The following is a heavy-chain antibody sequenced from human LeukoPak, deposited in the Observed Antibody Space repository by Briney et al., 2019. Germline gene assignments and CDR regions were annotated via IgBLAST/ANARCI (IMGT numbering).Heavy chain of an antibody. CDR3: GRVAANAFDI. CDR2: ISDSGGST. Sequence: GGSLRLSCVASGFTFNNYAMSWVRQAPGKGLEWVSGISDSGGSTYYADSVKGRFTISRDNSKNTLYLQMDSLRAEDTSAYYCGRVAANAFDIWGQGTMVTVSS. D-gene: IGHD2-15*01. V-gene: IGHV3-23*01. J-gene: IGHJ3*02. CDR1: GFTFNNYA.